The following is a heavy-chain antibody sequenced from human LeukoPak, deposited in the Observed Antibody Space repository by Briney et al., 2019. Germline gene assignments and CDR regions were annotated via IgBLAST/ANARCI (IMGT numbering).Heavy chain of an antibody. V-gene: IGHV3-30*04. J-gene: IGHJ4*02. CDR2: ISCDGSIK. CDR3: SRGVEY. Sequence: GGSLRLSCAASGFTFRGYAMHWVRQAPGKGLEWVAFISCDGSIKYYGDSVKGRFTISRDNSKNTLYLQMNSLRVEDTAVYYCSRGVEYWGQGTLVTVSS. CDR1: GFTFRGYA.